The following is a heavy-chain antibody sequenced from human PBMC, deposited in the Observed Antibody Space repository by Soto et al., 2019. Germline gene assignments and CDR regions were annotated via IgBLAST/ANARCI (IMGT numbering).Heavy chain of an antibody. Sequence: PSETLSLTCTVSGGSISSSSYYWGWIRQPPGKGLEWIGSIYYSGSTYYNPSLKSRVTISVDTSKNQFSLKLSSVTAADTAVYYCARHYPPASLYYSYGSYYYYYYGMDVWGQGTTVTVSS. J-gene: IGHJ6*02. CDR3: ARHYPPASLYYSYGSYYYYYYGMDV. CDR2: IYYSGST. D-gene: IGHD5-18*01. V-gene: IGHV4-39*01. CDR1: GGSISSSSYY.